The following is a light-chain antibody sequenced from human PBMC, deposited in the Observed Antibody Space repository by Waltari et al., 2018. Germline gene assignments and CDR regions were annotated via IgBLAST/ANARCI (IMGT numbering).Light chain of an antibody. CDR2: DTS. J-gene: IGLJ3*02. CDR3: LISYSGVGV. Sequence: QAVVTQEPSLTVSPGGTVTPTCGPSAGAVTSGLYPYWFQQKPGQAPRTLIYDTSKKHSWTPARFSGSLLGGKAALTLSGAQPEDEAEYYCLISYSGVGVFGGGTKLTVL. CDR1: AGAVTSGLY. V-gene: IGLV7-46*01.